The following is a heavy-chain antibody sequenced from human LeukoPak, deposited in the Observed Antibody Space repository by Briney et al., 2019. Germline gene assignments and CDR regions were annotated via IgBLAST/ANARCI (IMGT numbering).Heavy chain of an antibody. CDR1: GGSFSGYY. CDR2: INHSGSI. D-gene: IGHD3-10*01. CDR3: ATMMYGSGNYYNSDY. V-gene: IGHV4-34*01. Sequence: SETLSLTCTVYGGSFSGYYWSWIRQPPGRGLEWIGEINHSGSINYNPSLKSRVTISVDTSKNQFSLKLSSVTAADTVVYYCATMMYGSGNYYNSDYWGQGTLVTVSS. J-gene: IGHJ4*02.